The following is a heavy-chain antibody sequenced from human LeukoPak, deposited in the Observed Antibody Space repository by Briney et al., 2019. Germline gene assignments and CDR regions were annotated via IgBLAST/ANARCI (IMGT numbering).Heavy chain of an antibody. CDR3: AGSWFYRDYFEY. D-gene: IGHD3-10*01. CDR1: GFPFSNYG. Sequence: PGRSLRLSCAASGFPFSNYGMHWVRQAPGKGLEWVAVISYDGSNEYYADSVKGRFPISRDNSKNKLYLQINSLRAEDTAVYYCAGSWFYRDYFEYWGQGTLVTVPS. CDR2: ISYDGSNE. V-gene: IGHV3-30*03. J-gene: IGHJ4*02.